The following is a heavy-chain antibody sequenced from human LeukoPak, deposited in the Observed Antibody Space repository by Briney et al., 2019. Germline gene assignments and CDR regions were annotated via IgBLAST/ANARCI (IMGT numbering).Heavy chain of an antibody. CDR2: VKSKGAGETT. CDR3: ALIQGWGSGSYYLDY. Sequence: GGSLRLSCAASGFSISNDWMSWVRQAPGKGLEWVGRVKSKGAGETTDYAAPVKGRFTISRDDSKNTLYLQMNSLKTEDTAVYYCALIQGWGSGSYYLDYWGQGTLVTVSS. J-gene: IGHJ4*02. D-gene: IGHD3-10*01. V-gene: IGHV3-15*01. CDR1: GFSISNDW.